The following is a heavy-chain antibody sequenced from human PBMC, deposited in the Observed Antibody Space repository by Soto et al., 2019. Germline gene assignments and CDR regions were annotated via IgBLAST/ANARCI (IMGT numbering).Heavy chain of an antibody. D-gene: IGHD2-21*02. Sequence: QVQLVESGGGVVQPGRSLRLSCAASGFTFSSYAMHWVRQAPGKGLEWVAVISYDGSNKYYADSVRGRFTISRDNSKNTLYLQMNSLRAEDTAVYYCAREYHHSRGGDLSPSFDYWGQGTLVPVSS. CDR3: AREYHHSRGGDLSPSFDY. V-gene: IGHV3-30-3*01. J-gene: IGHJ4*02. CDR2: ISYDGSNK. CDR1: GFTFSSYA.